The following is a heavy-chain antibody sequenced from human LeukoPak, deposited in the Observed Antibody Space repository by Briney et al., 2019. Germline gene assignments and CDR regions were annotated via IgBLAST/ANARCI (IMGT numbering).Heavy chain of an antibody. J-gene: IGHJ4*02. CDR1: GFTFSSYE. D-gene: IGHD5-18*01. Sequence: GGSLRLSCAASGFTFSSYEMNWVRQAPGKGLEWVANIKQDGSEKYYVDSVRGRFTISRDNAKNSLYLQMNSLRAEDTAVYYCARKWMQLWPFDYWGQGALVTVSS. CDR3: ARKWMQLWPFDY. V-gene: IGHV3-7*01. CDR2: IKQDGSEK.